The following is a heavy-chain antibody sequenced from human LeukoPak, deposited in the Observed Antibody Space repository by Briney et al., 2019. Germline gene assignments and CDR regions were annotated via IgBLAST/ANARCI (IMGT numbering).Heavy chain of an antibody. V-gene: IGHV1-46*01. Sequence: ASVKVSCKASGYTFTAYHIHWVRQAPGQGLEWMGIIDTSDGRSTYAQKYRDRVSMTRDTSSNTVYMEMSSLRYEDTAVYYCARPQYNWNDYDSYPMDVWGQGTTVTVSS. CDR2: IDTSDGRS. CDR3: ARPQYNWNDYDSYPMDV. D-gene: IGHD1-1*01. J-gene: IGHJ6*02. CDR1: GYTFTAYH.